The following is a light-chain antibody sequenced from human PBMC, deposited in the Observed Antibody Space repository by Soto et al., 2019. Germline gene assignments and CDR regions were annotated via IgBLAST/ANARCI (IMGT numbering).Light chain of an antibody. CDR2: AAS. V-gene: IGKV1-39*01. J-gene: IGKJ5*01. CDR1: QSISSY. Sequence: DIQMTQSPSSLSASVGDRVTITCRASQSISSYLNWYQQRPGKAPNLLIYAASSLQSGVPSRFSGSGSGTDFTLTINSLQPEDLATYYCQQSYSDPLTFGQGTRLEIK. CDR3: QQSYSDPLT.